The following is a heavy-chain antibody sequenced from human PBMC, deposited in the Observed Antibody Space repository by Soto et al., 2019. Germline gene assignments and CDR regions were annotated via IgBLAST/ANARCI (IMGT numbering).Heavy chain of an antibody. CDR3: ARLPKGSLVTA. V-gene: IGHV4-59*01. D-gene: IGHD2-21*02. Sequence: SETLSLTCTVSGDSISSYYWSWFRQPPGKGLQWIGYVSNGGGTNYNPSLWGRVTISLDTSENQFSLRLSSVTAGDTATYYCARLPKGSLVTAWGQGTRVTVSS. CDR2: VSNGGGT. J-gene: IGHJ4*02. CDR1: GDSISSYY.